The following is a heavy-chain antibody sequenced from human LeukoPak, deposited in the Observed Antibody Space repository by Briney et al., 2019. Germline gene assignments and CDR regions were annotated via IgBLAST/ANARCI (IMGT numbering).Heavy chain of an antibody. Sequence: SETQSLTCSVSGGSIRSSSYYWDWIRQPPGKGLEWIGEINHSGSTNYNPSLKSRVTISVDTSKNQFSLKLSSVTAADTAVYYCASVYDSSGYYPFWGQGTLVTVSS. D-gene: IGHD3-22*01. V-gene: IGHV4-39*07. CDR1: GGSIRSSSYY. CDR3: ASVYDSSGYYPF. J-gene: IGHJ4*02. CDR2: INHSGST.